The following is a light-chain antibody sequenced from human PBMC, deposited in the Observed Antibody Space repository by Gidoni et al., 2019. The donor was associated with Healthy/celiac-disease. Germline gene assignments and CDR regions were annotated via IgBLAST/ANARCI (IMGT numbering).Light chain of an antibody. CDR2: AAP. V-gene: IGKV1-39*01. CDR3: QQSYSTPYT. CDR1: QSISSY. Sequence: SPSSLSASVGDRVTITCRASQSISSYLNWYQQKPGKAPKLLIYAAPSLQSGVPSRFSGSGSGTDFTLTISSLQPEDFATYYCQQSYSTPYTFGQGTKLEIK. J-gene: IGKJ2*01.